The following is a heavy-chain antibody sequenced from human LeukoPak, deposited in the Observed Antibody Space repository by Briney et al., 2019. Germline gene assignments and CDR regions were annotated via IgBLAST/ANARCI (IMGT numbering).Heavy chain of an antibody. Sequence: SGPTLVNPTQTLTLTCTFSGFSLSTSGMRVSWIRQPPGKALEWLARIDWDDDKFYSTSLKTRLTISKDTSKNQVVLTMTNMDPVDTATCYCARSNLRPHYYYMDVWGKGTTVTVSS. J-gene: IGHJ6*03. V-gene: IGHV2-70*04. CDR1: GFSLSTSGMR. D-gene: IGHD5-12*01. CDR3: ARSNLRPHYYYMDV. CDR2: IDWDDDK.